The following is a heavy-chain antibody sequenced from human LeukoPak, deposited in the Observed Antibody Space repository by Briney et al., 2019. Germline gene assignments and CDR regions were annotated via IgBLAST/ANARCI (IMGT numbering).Heavy chain of an antibody. CDR2: ISYDGSNK. Sequence: GGSLRLSCAASGFTFSSYAMHWVRQAPGKGLEWVAVISYDGSNKYYADSVKGRFTISRDNSKNTLYLQMNSLRAEDTAVYYCAKIPGDDYGDGRVDYWGQGTLVTVSS. J-gene: IGHJ4*02. CDR1: GFTFSSYA. V-gene: IGHV3-30-3*01. D-gene: IGHD4-17*01. CDR3: AKIPGDDYGDGRVDY.